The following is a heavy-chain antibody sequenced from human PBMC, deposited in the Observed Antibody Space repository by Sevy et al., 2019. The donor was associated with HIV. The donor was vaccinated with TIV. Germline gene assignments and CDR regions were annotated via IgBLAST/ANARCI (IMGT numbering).Heavy chain of an antibody. CDR2: ITGSGGST. CDR1: GFTLISYA. J-gene: IGHJ3*02. CDR3: AAPAVGATRGAFDI. Sequence: GGSLRLSCAASGFTLISYAMTWVRQAPGKGLEWVSTITGSGGSTYYTDSVKGRFIISRDNSKNTLYLQMNSLRAEDTAVYYCAAPAVGATRGAFDIWGQGPMVTVSS. V-gene: IGHV3-23*01. D-gene: IGHD1-26*01.